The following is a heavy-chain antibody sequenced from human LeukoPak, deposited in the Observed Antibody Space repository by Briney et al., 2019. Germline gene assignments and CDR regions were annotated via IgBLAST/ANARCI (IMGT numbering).Heavy chain of an antibody. J-gene: IGHJ4*02. Sequence: GGSLRLSCAASGFTFSSYVMHWVRQAPGKGLEWVAVISDGGSNKYYAESVKGRFTISRDNSKNTLYLQMNSLRAEDTAVYYCAKDLRFLEWLYSFDYWGQGTLVTVSS. CDR2: ISDGGSNK. CDR1: GFTFSSYV. D-gene: IGHD3-3*01. V-gene: IGHV3-30*04. CDR3: AKDLRFLEWLYSFDY.